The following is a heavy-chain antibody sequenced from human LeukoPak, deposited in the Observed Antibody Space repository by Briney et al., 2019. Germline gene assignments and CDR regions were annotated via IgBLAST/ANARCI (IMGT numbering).Heavy chain of an antibody. Sequence: ASETLSLTCTVSGGSISSYYWSWIRQPPGKGLEWIGYIYYSGSTNYNPSLKSRVTISVDTSKNQFSLKLSSVTAADTAVYYCARDSAGSYYNANWFDPWGQGTLVTVSS. CDR1: GGSISSYY. CDR2: IYYSGST. J-gene: IGHJ5*02. V-gene: IGHV4-59*01. D-gene: IGHD3-10*01. CDR3: ARDSAGSYYNANWFDP.